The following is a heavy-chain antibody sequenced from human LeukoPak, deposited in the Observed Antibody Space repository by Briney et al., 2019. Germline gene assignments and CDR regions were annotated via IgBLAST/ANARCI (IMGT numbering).Heavy chain of an antibody. D-gene: IGHD4-17*01. J-gene: IGHJ3*02. Sequence: GGSLRLSCAASGFTFSTSDMHWVRQATGKGLEWVSAIGTAGDTYYPGSVKGRFTISRENAKNSLYLQMNSLRAGDTAVYYCARLRSAAFDIWGQGTMVTVSS. CDR3: ARLRSAAFDI. V-gene: IGHV3-13*01. CDR2: IGTAGDT. CDR1: GFTFSTSD.